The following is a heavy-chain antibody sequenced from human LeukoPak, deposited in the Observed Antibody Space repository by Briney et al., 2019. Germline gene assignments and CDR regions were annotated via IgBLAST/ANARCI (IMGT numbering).Heavy chain of an antibody. J-gene: IGHJ4*02. Sequence: SETLSLTSTVSGGSTSSYYWSWIRQPPGKGLEWIGYIYYSGSTNYNPSLKSRVTISVDTSKNQFSLKLSSVTAADTAVYYCARGARDGYNSGYFDYWGQGTLVTVSS. D-gene: IGHD5-24*01. CDR2: IYYSGST. V-gene: IGHV4-59*01. CDR3: ARGARDGYNSGYFDY. CDR1: GGSTSSYY.